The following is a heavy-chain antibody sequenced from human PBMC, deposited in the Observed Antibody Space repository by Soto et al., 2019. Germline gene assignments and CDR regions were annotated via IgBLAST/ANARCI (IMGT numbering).Heavy chain of an antibody. Sequence: TLSLTCAVSGGSISSAGYFWSWIRQHPGKGLEWIGNIYYSGSTYYNPSLKSRVTISVETSKSQFSLKLNSVTAADTAVYYCARVGSTSPNWFDPWGQGALVTVSS. CDR3: ARVGSTSPNWFDP. J-gene: IGHJ5*02. CDR1: GGSISSAGYF. V-gene: IGHV4-31*11. CDR2: IYYSGST. D-gene: IGHD2-2*01.